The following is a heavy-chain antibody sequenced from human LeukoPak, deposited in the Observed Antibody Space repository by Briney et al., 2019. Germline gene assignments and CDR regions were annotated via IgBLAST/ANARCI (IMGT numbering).Heavy chain of an antibody. V-gene: IGHV3-48*03. CDR2: ISGSGSTI. CDR1: GFTFSSYE. Sequence: PGGSLRLSCAASGFTFSSYEMNWVRQAPGKGLEWVSYISGSGSTIYYADSVKGRFTISRDNAKNSLYLQMNSLRAEDTAVYYCARDRPIYSSGWFYYFDYWGQGTLVTVSS. CDR3: ARDRPIYSSGWFYYFDY. D-gene: IGHD6-19*01. J-gene: IGHJ4*02.